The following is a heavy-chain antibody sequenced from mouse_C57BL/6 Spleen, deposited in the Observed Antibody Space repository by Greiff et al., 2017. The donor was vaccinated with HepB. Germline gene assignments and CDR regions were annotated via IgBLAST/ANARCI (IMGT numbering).Heavy chain of an antibody. D-gene: IGHD4-1*01. CDR1: GFTFSDYY. J-gene: IGHJ1*03. CDR3: ARHSRTGTYFDV. V-gene: IGHV5-12*01. CDR2: ISNGGGST. Sequence: DVMLVESGGGLVQPGGSLKLSCAASGFTFSDYYMYWVRQTPEKRLEWVAYISNGGGSTYYPDTVKGRFTISRDNAKNTLYLQMSRLKSEDTAMYYCARHSRTGTYFDVWGTGTTVTVSS.